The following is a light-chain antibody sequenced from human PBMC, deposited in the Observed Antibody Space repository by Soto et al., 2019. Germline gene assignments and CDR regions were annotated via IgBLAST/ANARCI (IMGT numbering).Light chain of an antibody. CDR3: QQNYSSTWT. CDR2: GAT. CDR1: QSVSNN. V-gene: IGKV3-15*01. J-gene: IGKJ1*01. Sequence: EIEMTQSPSTLSASPGERATLSCRASQSVSNNLSWYHQKPGDAPRLLIFGATTRQTGVPPNFSGSGSETEFTLTISSLQAEDFAADYCQQNYSSTWTFGQGTKVDI.